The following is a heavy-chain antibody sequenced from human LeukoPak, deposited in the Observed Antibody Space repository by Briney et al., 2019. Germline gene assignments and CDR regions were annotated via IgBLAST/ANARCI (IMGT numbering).Heavy chain of an antibody. Sequence: GGSLRLSCAASGFTFSSYAMSWARQAPGKGLEWVSAISGSGGSTYYADSVKGRFTISRDNSKNTLYLQMNSLRAEDTAVYYCAKEGYDILTAESHDAFDIWGQGTMVTVSS. D-gene: IGHD3-9*01. CDR1: GFTFSSYA. CDR2: ISGSGGST. CDR3: AKEGYDILTAESHDAFDI. J-gene: IGHJ3*02. V-gene: IGHV3-23*01.